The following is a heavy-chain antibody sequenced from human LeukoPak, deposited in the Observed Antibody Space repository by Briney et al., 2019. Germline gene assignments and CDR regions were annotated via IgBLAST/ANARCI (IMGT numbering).Heavy chain of an antibody. J-gene: IGHJ4*02. CDR1: GGSFSGYY. D-gene: IGHD3-10*01. Sequence: PSETLSLTCAVYGGSFSGYYWSWIRQPPGKGLEWIGEINHSGSTNYNPSLKSRVTISVDTSKNQFSLKLSSVTAADTAVYYCARASYYYGSGSYVRSCGPYYFDYWGQGTLVTVSS. CDR2: INHSGST. CDR3: ARASYYYGSGSYVRSCGPYYFDY. V-gene: IGHV4-34*01.